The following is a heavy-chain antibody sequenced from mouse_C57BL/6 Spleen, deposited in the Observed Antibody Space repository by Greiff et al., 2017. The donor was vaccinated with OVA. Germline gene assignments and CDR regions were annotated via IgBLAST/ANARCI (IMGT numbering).Heavy chain of an antibody. D-gene: IGHD1-1*01. Sequence: LEWIGAIYPGNGDTSYNQKFKGKATLTVDKSSSTAYMQLSSLTSEDSAVYFCARPYYYGSSSPLAYWGQGTLVTVSA. CDR3: ARPYYYGSSSPLAY. CDR2: IYPGNGDT. J-gene: IGHJ3*01. V-gene: IGHV1-12*01.